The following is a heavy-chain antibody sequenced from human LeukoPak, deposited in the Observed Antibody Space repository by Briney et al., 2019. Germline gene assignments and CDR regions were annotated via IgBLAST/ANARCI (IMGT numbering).Heavy chain of an antibody. J-gene: IGHJ4*02. V-gene: IGHV3-53*01. D-gene: IGHD4-17*01. CDR2: IYSGGST. CDR1: GFTVSSND. Sequence: PGGSLRLSCAASGFTVSSNDMSSVRQAPGKGLECISVIYSGGSTDYADPVRGRLTISRDNSKNTLYLQMNSLRAEDTAVYYCARVVDHDYGDYYLDYWGQGTLVTVSS. CDR3: ARVVDHDYGDYYLDY.